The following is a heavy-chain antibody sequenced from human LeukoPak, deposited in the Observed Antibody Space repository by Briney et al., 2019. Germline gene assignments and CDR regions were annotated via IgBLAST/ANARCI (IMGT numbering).Heavy chain of an antibody. D-gene: IGHD3-3*01. V-gene: IGHV3-33*01. CDR3: ARDKDFWSGYLGY. CDR1: GFTFSSYG. Sequence: GGSLRLSCAASGFTFSSYGMHWVRQAPGKGLEWVAVIWYDGSNKYYADSVKGRFTISRDNSKNTLYLQMNSLRAEDTAVYYCARDKDFWSGYLGYWGQGTLVTVSS. J-gene: IGHJ4*02. CDR2: IWYDGSNK.